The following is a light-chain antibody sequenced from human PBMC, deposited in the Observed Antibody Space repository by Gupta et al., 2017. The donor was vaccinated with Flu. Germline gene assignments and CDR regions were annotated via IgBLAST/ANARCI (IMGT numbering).Light chain of an antibody. CDR3: GTWDSSLSNWM. V-gene: IGLV1-51*02. CDR1: NSNIGNDN. Sequence: SNSNIGNDNVSWYQQRPGTAPKLLIYENSRRPSGIPDRFSGSKSGTSATLGITGLQTGDEADYYCGTWDSSLSNWMFGGGTRLTVL. J-gene: IGLJ3*02. CDR2: ENS.